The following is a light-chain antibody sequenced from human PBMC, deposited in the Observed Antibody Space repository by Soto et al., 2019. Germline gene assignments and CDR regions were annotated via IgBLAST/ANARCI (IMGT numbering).Light chain of an antibody. Sequence: EIVMTQSPATLSVSPGERATLSCRASQSVSFNLAWYQQKPGQAPRLLIYGASTRATGIPARFSGSGSGTEFTLTISSLQSEDFAVYYCQQFSNWPRTFGQGTKVEIK. CDR2: GAS. CDR1: QSVSFN. J-gene: IGKJ1*01. V-gene: IGKV3-15*01. CDR3: QQFSNWPRT.